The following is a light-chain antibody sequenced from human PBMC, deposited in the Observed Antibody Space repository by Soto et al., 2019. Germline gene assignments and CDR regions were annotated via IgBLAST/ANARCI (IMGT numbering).Light chain of an antibody. CDR1: SSDVGAYNF. V-gene: IGLV2-8*01. CDR2: EVD. Sequence: QSALTQPPSASGSLGQSVTISCTGTSSDVGAYNFVSWYEQRPGKAPKVLINEVDKRRSGVPDRFSGSKSGDTASLTVSGLQAEDEADYYCSSYAGNAGGYGFGSGTKLTVL. CDR3: SSYAGNAGGYG. J-gene: IGLJ1*01.